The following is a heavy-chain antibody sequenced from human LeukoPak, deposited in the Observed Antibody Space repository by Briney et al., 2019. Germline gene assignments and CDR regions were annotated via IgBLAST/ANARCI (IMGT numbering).Heavy chain of an antibody. CDR3: ARETSGSYYNPLGYMDV. Sequence: SETLSLTCTVSAGSISIYYWNWIRQPAGKGLEWNGRIFTSGITNYNPSLKTRVTMSVDTSKNQFSLTLSSVTAADTAVYYCARETSGSYYNPLGYMDVWGKGTTVTVSS. J-gene: IGHJ6*03. CDR1: AGSISIYY. V-gene: IGHV4-4*07. D-gene: IGHD3-10*01. CDR2: IFTSGIT.